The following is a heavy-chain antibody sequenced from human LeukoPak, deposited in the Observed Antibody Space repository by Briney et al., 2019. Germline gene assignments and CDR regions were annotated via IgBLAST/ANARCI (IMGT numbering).Heavy chain of an antibody. CDR2: ISGTTGKE. V-gene: IGHV3-11*04. Sequence: GGSLRLSCVGSGFIFSDYCMTWIRQAPGKGLEWVSHISGTTGKEDYADSVKGRFTISRDNAKNSLYLQLNSPRAEDTAVYYCARTVEGVDLATFCYSYYYFMDVWGKGTTVTVSS. CDR1: GFIFSDYC. D-gene: IGHD5-24*01. J-gene: IGHJ6*03. CDR3: ARTVEGVDLATFCYSYYYFMDV.